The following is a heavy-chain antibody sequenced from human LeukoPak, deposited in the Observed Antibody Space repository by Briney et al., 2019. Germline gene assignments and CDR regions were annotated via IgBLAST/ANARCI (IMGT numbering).Heavy chain of an antibody. V-gene: IGHV3-66*01. CDR1: GFTVSSNY. CDR2: IYSGGST. J-gene: IGHJ4*02. D-gene: IGHD3-16*02. Sequence: GGSLRLSCAASGFTVSSNYMSWVRRAPGKGLEWVSVIYSGGSTYYADSVKGRFTISRDNSKNTLYLQMNSLRAEDTAVYYCARGVYDYVWGSYRPAYYFDYWGQGTLVTVSS. CDR3: ARGVYDYVWGSYRPAYYFDY.